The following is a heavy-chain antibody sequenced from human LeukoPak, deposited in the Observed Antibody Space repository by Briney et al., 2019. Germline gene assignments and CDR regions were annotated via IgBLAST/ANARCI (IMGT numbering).Heavy chain of an antibody. CDR1: GGSINSYY. V-gene: IGHV4-4*07. Sequence: SETLSLTCTVSGGSINSYYWGWVRQPAGKGLEWIGRIYTTGTTNYSPSLKSRLTMSLDTSKNQFSLKFCGRQGNTASYYFVDYWSQGTLATVSS. D-gene: IGHD3-10*01. CDR2: IYTTGTT. J-gene: IGHJ4*02. CDR3: DY.